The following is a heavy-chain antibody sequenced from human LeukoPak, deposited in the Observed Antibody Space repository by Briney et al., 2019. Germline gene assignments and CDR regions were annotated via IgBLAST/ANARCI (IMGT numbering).Heavy chain of an antibody. V-gene: IGHV3-11*01. CDR1: GFTFSDYY. CDR2: ISYGGSTI. J-gene: IGHJ4*02. D-gene: IGHD6-19*01. Sequence: RPGGSLRLSCAAAGFTFSDYYMSWIRQAPGKWLEWVSCISYGGSTISYADSVKGRFTISRDNAKNSLYLQMNSLRAEDTALYYCAKDSSGWYGRGPFDYWGQGTLVTVSS. CDR3: AKDSSGWYGRGPFDY.